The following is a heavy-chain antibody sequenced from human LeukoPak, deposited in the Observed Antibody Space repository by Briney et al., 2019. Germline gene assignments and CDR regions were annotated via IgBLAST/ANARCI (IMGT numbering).Heavy chain of an antibody. V-gene: IGHV4-39*01. Sequence: SETLSLTCTVSGGSFSSNGYYWVWIRQPPGKGLEWIGSIYYSGTTYYNPSLKSRVTISVDTSKNQFSLKLSSVTAADTAVYYCARLGDVPRYFDYWGQGTLVTVSS. J-gene: IGHJ4*02. CDR3: ARLGDVPRYFDY. CDR2: IYYSGTT. D-gene: IGHD3-16*01. CDR1: GGSFSSNGYY.